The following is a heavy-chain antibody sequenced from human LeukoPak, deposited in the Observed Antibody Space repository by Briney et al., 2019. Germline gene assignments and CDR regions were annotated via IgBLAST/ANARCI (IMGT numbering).Heavy chain of an antibody. V-gene: IGHV1-2*06. CDR3: ARDLDSTSSGIFAY. CDR2: INPNSGGT. J-gene: IGHJ4*02. D-gene: IGHD6-6*01. Sequence: ASVKVSCKASGYTFTSYYMHWVRQAPGQGLEWMGRINPNSGGTNYAQKFQGRVTMTRDTSISTAYMELSRLRSDDTAVYYCARDLDSTSSGIFAYWGQGTLVTVSS. CDR1: GYTFTSYY.